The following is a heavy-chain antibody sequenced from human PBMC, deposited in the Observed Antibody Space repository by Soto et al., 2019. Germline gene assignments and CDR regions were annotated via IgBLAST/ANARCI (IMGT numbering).Heavy chain of an antibody. CDR2: ISAYNGNT. Sequence: QVQLVQSGAEVKKPGASVKVSCKASGYTFSSYGISWVRQAPGQGLEWMGWISAYNGNTNYAQKLQGRVTMTTDTSTSTAYMELRSLTSDDTAVYYCARGPNYDILAGNYDGMDVWGQGTTVTVSS. J-gene: IGHJ6*02. CDR1: GYTFSSYG. D-gene: IGHD3-9*01. CDR3: ARGPNYDILAGNYDGMDV. V-gene: IGHV1-18*01.